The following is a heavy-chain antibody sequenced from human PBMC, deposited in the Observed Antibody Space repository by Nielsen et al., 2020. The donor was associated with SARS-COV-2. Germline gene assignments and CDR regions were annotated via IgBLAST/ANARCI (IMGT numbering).Heavy chain of an antibody. CDR1: GFTFSSYE. CDR2: ISSSGSTI. V-gene: IGHV3-48*03. CDR3: ARDGGRRTMFGVNHRVRKDAFDI. Sequence: GGSLRLSCAASGFTFSSYEMNWVRQAPGKGLEWVSYISSSGSTIYYADSMKGRFTISRDNAKNSLFLQMNRLRVEDTAVYYCARDGGRRTMFGVNHRVRKDAFDIWGQGTMVTVSS. J-gene: IGHJ3*02. D-gene: IGHD3-3*01.